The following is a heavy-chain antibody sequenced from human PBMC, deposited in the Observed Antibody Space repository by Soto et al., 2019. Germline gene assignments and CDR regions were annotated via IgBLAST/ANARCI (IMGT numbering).Heavy chain of an antibody. CDR2: IYYSGST. CDR3: AAPLTRGYSYGFPYYYGMDV. D-gene: IGHD5-18*01. V-gene: IGHV4-39*01. CDR1: GGSISSSSYY. J-gene: IGHJ6*02. Sequence: SETLSLTCTVSGGSISSSSYYWGWIRQPPGKGLEWIGSIYYSGSTYYNPSLKSRVTISVDTSKNQFSLKLSSVTAADTAVYYCAAPLTRGYSYGFPYYYGMDVWGQGTTVTVSS.